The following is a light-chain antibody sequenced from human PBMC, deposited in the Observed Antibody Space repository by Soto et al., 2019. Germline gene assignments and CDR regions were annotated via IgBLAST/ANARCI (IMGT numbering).Light chain of an antibody. Sequence: DIQMTQSPSTLSASVGDRFTITCRASQSISSWWAWYQQKPGKTPKLLIYKASSLESGVPSRFSGSGSGTEFTLTISRLQPDDFATYYWQQDNSYPWTFGQGTKMEIK. V-gene: IGKV1-5*03. J-gene: IGKJ1*01. CDR1: QSISSW. CDR3: QQDNSYPWT. CDR2: KAS.